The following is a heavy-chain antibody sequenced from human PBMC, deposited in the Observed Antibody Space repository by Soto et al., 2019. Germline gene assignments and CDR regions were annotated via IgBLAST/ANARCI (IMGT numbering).Heavy chain of an antibody. J-gene: IGHJ4*02. CDR1: GDSISNDKW. D-gene: IGHD3-22*01. Sequence: PSETLSLTCAVSGDSISNDKWWSWVRQPPGKGLEWIGEIYHSGSTNYNPSLKSRVTISVDKSKDQFSLEVRSVTAADTAVYYCTRDSPPSSGATDYWGQGTPVTVSS. CDR2: IYHSGST. CDR3: TRDSPPSSGATDY. V-gene: IGHV4-4*02.